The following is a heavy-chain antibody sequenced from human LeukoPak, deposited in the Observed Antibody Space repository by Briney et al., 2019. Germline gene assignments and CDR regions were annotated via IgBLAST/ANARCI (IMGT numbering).Heavy chain of an antibody. CDR2: IIPIFGTA. J-gene: IGHJ4*02. V-gene: IGHV1-69*13. CDR3: AREGVGATVDY. CDR1: GGTFSSYA. Sequence: ASVKVSCKASGGTFSSYAISWVRQAPGQGLEWMGGIIPIFGTANYAQKCQGRVTITADESTSTAYMELSSLRSEDTAVYYCAREGVGATVDYWGQGTLVTVSS. D-gene: IGHD1-26*01.